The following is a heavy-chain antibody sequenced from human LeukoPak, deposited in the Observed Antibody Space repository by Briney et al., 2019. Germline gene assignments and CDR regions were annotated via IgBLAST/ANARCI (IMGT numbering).Heavy chain of an antibody. CDR1: VGFISSYY. Sequence: SETLSLTCTVSVGFISSYYWSGIRQPPEKGLEWIGYIYYTGSTNYNPSLKSRVTISVDTSKSQFFLKLSFVTAADTAVYYCARHGLNHYDSSGFGYWGQGTLVTVSS. CDR3: ARHGLNHYDSSGFGY. V-gene: IGHV4-59*08. J-gene: IGHJ4*02. D-gene: IGHD3-22*01. CDR2: IYYTGST.